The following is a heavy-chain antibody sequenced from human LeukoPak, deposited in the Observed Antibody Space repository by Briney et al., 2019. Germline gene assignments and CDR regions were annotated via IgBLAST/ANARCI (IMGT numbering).Heavy chain of an antibody. CDR3: ARDKGRILVGYYYGMDV. J-gene: IGHJ6*02. CDR1: GGSISSYY. CDR2: IYYSGST. Sequence: SETLSLTCTVSGGSISSYYWSWIRQPPGKGLEWIGYIYYSGSTNYNPSLKSRVTISVDTSKNQFSLKLSSVTAADTAVYYCARDKGRILVGYYYGMDVWGQGTTVTVSS. V-gene: IGHV4-59*01. D-gene: IGHD2-15*01.